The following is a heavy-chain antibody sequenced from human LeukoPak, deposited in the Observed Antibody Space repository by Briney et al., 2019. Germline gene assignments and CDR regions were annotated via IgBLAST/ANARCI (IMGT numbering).Heavy chain of an antibody. CDR3: AKDPETYDSSGLFDY. Sequence: GRSLRLSCAASGFTFSSYGMHWVRQAPGKGLEWVAVISYDGSNKYYADSVKGRFTISRDNSKNTLYLQMNSLRAEDTAVYYCAKDPETYDSSGLFDYWGQGTLVTVSS. D-gene: IGHD3-22*01. V-gene: IGHV3-30*18. CDR1: GFTFSSYG. J-gene: IGHJ4*02. CDR2: ISYDGSNK.